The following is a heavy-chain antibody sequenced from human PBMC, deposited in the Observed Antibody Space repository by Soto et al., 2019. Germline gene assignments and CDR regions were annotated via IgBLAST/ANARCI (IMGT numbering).Heavy chain of an antibody. CDR2: IHSDGSST. CDR1: GFTFSYYW. V-gene: IGHV3-74*01. CDR3: ARGDRGAFDL. D-gene: IGHD2-21*02. J-gene: IGHJ3*01. Sequence: LSLSCAASGFTFSYYWMHWVRQAPGQGLVWVSRIHSDGSSTTYADSVKGRFTISRDNAKNTLYLQMNSLRAEDTAVYYCARGDRGAFDLWGQGTMVTVSS.